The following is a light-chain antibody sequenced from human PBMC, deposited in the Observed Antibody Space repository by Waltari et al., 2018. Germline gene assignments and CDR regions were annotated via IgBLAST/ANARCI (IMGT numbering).Light chain of an antibody. CDR1: SSDRGNYHL. CDR3: CSYAGSYTWV. CDR2: DDN. V-gene: IGLV2-23*01. Sequence: QSALTQPASVSGSPGPSITISCTGTSSDRGNYHLVTWYQQYPGKAPKVMIYDDNRRPSGVSDRFSGSKSGNTASLTISGVQAEDEADYYCCSYAGSYTWVFGGGTKLTVL. J-gene: IGLJ3*02.